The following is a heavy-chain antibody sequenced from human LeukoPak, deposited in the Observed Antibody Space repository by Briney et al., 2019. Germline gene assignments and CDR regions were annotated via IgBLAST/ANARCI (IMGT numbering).Heavy chain of an antibody. CDR2: IYYSGST. D-gene: IGHD6-19*01. J-gene: IGHJ4*02. V-gene: IGHV4-39*07. CDR3: ARITNGWSFDY. Sequence: PSETLSLTCTVSGGSISSSSYYWGWIRQPPGKGLEWIGSIYYSGSTYYNPSLKSRVTISVDTSKNQFSLRLSSATAADTAVYYCARITNGWSFDYWGQGTLVTVSS. CDR1: GGSISSSSYY.